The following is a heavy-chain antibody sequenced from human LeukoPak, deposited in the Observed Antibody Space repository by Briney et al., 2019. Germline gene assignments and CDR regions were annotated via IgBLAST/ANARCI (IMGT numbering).Heavy chain of an antibody. CDR2: ISTSGGTT. D-gene: IGHD3-22*01. J-gene: IGHJ3*02. Sequence: GGSLRLSCAASGFTFSSYAMTWVRQAPGKGLEWVSGISTSGGTTYYADSVKGRFTISRDNSKNTLYLQMNSLRAEDTALYYCAKRPRDTSGYYLGAFDIWGQGTMVTVSS. V-gene: IGHV3-23*01. CDR1: GFTFSSYA. CDR3: AKRPRDTSGYYLGAFDI.